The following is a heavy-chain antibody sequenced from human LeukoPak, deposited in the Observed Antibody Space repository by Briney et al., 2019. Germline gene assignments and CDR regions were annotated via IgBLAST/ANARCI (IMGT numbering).Heavy chain of an antibody. J-gene: IGHJ4*02. CDR3: ATYRQVLLPFES. CDR1: GFTFSTYI. CDR2: IKQDGSEK. D-gene: IGHD2-8*02. V-gene: IGHV3-7*03. Sequence: GGSLRLSCAASGFTFSTYIMNWVRQTPGKGLEWVANIKQDGSEKYYVDSVKGRFTISRDNSKSTLSLQMNSLRAEDTAIYYCATYRQVLLPFESWGQGTLVTVSS.